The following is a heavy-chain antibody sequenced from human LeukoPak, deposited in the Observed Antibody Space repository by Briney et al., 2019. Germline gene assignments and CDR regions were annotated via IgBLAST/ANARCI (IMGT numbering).Heavy chain of an antibody. CDR2: IYTSGST. V-gene: IGHV4-4*07. CDR3: ARDFRSSGHNDAFDI. D-gene: IGHD6-19*01. J-gene: IGHJ3*02. Sequence: SETLSLXCTVSGGSISSYYWSWIRQPAGKGLEWIGRIYTSGSTNYNPSLKSRVTMSVDTSKNQFSLKLSSVTAADTAVYYCARDFRSSGHNDAFDIWGQGTMVTVSS. CDR1: GGSISSYY.